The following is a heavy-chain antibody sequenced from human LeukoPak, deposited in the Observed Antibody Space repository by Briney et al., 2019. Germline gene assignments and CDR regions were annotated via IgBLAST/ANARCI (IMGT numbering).Heavy chain of an antibody. Sequence: GRSLRLSCAASGLTFSKYWMHWVRQAPGKGLVWVSQINGDGSRTTYADSVKGRFTISRDNTRNTLYLQMNSLRAEDTAVYYCTRGKPVDYWGQGTLVTVSS. V-gene: IGHV3-74*01. CDR1: GLTFSKYW. CDR2: INGDGSRT. CDR3: TRGKPVDY. J-gene: IGHJ4*02.